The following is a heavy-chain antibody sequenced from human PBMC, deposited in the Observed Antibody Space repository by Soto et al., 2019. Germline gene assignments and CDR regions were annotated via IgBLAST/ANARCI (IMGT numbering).Heavy chain of an antibody. CDR2: ISYDGSNK. D-gene: IGHD3-16*01. CDR1: GFTFSSYA. V-gene: IGHV3-30-3*01. CDR3: ARLSPTILGGAFDI. Sequence: GGSLRLSCAASGFTFSSYAMHWVRQAPGKGLEWVAVISYDGSNKYYADSVKGRFTISRDNSKNTLYLQMNSLRAEDTAVYYCARLSPTILGGAFDIWGQGTMVTVSS. J-gene: IGHJ3*02.